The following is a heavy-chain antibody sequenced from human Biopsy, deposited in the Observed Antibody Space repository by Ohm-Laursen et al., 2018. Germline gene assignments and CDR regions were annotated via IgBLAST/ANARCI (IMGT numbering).Heavy chain of an antibody. CDR2: INHRGST. CDR3: ARAVDYYDPYYYYGLDV. V-gene: IGHV4-34*01. Sequence: ILSLTCAVYGGSFSGYYWSWIRQPPGKGLEWIGEINHRGSTNYNQSLKSRVTISVDTSKNQFSLKLRSVTAADTAVYYCARAVDYYDPYYYYGLDVWGQGTTVTVSS. CDR1: GGSFSGYY. D-gene: IGHD3-16*01. J-gene: IGHJ6*02.